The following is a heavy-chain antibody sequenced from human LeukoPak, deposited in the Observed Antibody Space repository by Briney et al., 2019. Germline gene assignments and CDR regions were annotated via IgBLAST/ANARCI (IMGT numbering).Heavy chain of an antibody. CDR1: GYTFPDYY. J-gene: IGHJ5*02. CDR2: VDPEDGET. V-gene: IGHV1-69-2*01. Sequence: ASVKISCKVSGYTFPDYYMHWVHPAPGKGLEWMGLVDPEDGETIYAEKFQGRVTITADTSTDTAYMELSSLRSEDTAVYYCATDRFDPWGQGTLVTVSS. CDR3: ATDRFDP.